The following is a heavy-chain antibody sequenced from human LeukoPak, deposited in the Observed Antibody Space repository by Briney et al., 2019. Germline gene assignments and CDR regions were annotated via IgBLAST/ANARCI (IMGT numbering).Heavy chain of an antibody. D-gene: IGHD6-13*01. V-gene: IGHV4-59*01. J-gene: IGHJ6*03. CDR1: GGSISSYY. Sequence: SETLSLTCTVSGGSISSYYWSWIRQPPGKGLEWIGYIYYSGSTNYNPSLKSRVTISVDTSKNQFSLKLSSVTAADTAVYYCARYSSSWYGYYYYYMDVWGKGTTVAVSS. CDR3: ARYSSSWYGYYYYYMDV. CDR2: IYYSGST.